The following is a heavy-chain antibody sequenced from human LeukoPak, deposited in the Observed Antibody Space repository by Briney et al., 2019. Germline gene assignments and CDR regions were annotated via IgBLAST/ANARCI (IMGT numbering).Heavy chain of an antibody. Sequence: PSETLSLACTVSGYSISSGYYWGWIRQPPGKGLEWIGSIYHSGSTYYNPSLKSRVTISVDTSKNQFSLKLSSVTAADTAVYYCASLRRKSSSYFDYWGQGTLVTVSS. CDR1: GYSISSGYY. J-gene: IGHJ4*02. CDR2: IYHSGST. D-gene: IGHD6-13*01. CDR3: ASLRRKSSSYFDY. V-gene: IGHV4-38-2*02.